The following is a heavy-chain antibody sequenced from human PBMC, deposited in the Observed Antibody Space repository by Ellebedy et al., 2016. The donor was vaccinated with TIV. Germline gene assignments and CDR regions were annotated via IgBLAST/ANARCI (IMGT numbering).Heavy chain of an antibody. D-gene: IGHD3-10*01. CDR3: ARDPRRGWDAFDI. CDR1: GFTFSSYS. J-gene: IGHJ3*02. V-gene: IGHV3-21*01. Sequence: PGGSLRLSCAASGFTFSSYSMNWVRQAPGKGLEWVSSIGSTGTNIYYADSVKGRFTISRDNAKNSLYLQMGSLRAEDTAVYYCARDPRRGWDAFDIWGQGTIVTVSS. CDR2: IGSTGTNI.